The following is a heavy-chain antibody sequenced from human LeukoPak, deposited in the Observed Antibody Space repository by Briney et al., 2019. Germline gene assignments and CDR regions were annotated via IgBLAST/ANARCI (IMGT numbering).Heavy chain of an antibody. D-gene: IGHD2-15*01. J-gene: IGHJ4*02. CDR2: ISSNGGTT. V-gene: IGHV3-64D*06. Sequence: GSLRLSCLGSGFTLSSYSMPRVRQASGKGLEYVSAISSNGGTTYYADSVKGRFTISRDNSKNTLYLQMSSLRAEDTAVYYCVKGAVAADWGQGTLVTASS. CDR1: GFTLSSYS. CDR3: VKGAVAAD.